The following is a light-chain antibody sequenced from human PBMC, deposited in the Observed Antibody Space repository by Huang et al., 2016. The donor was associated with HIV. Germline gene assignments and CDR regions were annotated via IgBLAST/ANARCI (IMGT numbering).Light chain of an antibody. V-gene: IGKV3-11*01. CDR1: QSVSHY. CDR2: DAS. J-gene: IGKJ4*01. Sequence: IVLTQSPPSLSLSPGERATLSCRASQSVSHYLAWYQHKPGQPPRLLINDASRRAADIPTRFNGTGSWADFTLTISSLGTEEYAVYYCQESDTWPRLTLGGGTKVEIK. CDR3: QESDTWPRLT.